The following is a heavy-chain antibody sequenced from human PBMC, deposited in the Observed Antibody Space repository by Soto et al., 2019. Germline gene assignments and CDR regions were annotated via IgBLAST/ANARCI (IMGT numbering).Heavy chain of an antibody. J-gene: IGHJ5*01. CDR1: GYTFTAYA. V-gene: IGHV1-3*01. Sequence: ASVKVSCKASGYTFTAYAMDWVRQTPGQRLEWMGWINVGTGDTEYSQKFQGRVNITRDTSISTAYMELSSLRSEDTAIYYCARIASFGSLNWFDPWGQGTLVTVS. CDR2: INVGTGDT. D-gene: IGHD5-18*01. CDR3: ARIASFGSLNWFDP.